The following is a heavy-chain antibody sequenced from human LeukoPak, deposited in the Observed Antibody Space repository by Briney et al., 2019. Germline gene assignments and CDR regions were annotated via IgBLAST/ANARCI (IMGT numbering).Heavy chain of an antibody. CDR1: GFTFSSYA. D-gene: IGHD3-10*01. Sequence: GGSLRLSCAASGFTFSSYAMHWVRQAPGKGLEYVSAISSNGGSTYYANSVKGRFTISRDNSKNTLYLQMGSLRAEDMAVYYCARAQYYYGSGNQVDYSDYWGQGTLVTVSS. CDR2: ISSNGGST. V-gene: IGHV3-64*01. CDR3: ARAQYYYGSGNQVDYSDY. J-gene: IGHJ4*02.